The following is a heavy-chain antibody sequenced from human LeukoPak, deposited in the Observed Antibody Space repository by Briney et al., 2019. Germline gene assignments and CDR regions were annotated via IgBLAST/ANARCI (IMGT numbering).Heavy chain of an antibody. D-gene: IGHD4-23*01. CDR1: GFTFRSYA. CDR2: FSGSGGST. Sequence: PGGSLRLSCAASGFTFRSYAMSWVRQSPGKGLEGVSSFSGSGGSTYYADSVKGRFTTSRDNSKNTLYQQMNSLRAEDTAVYYCANSLDYGGKKYFDYWGQGTLVTVSS. CDR3: ANSLDYGGKKYFDY. J-gene: IGHJ4*02. V-gene: IGHV3-23*01.